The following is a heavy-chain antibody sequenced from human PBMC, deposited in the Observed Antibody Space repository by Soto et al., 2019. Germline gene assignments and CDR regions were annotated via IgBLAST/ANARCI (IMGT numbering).Heavy chain of an antibody. CDR3: ARWSIAARYGMDV. D-gene: IGHD6-6*01. J-gene: IGHJ6*02. Sequence: QVQLVQSGAEVKKPGASVKVSCKASGYTFTGYYMHWVRQAPGQGLEWMGWIKPNSGGSNYAQKFQGWVTMARHTYISTANMEVSRLRSDDKAVYYCARWSIAARYGMDVWGQGTTVTVSS. CDR1: GYTFTGYY. V-gene: IGHV1-2*04. CDR2: IKPNSGGS.